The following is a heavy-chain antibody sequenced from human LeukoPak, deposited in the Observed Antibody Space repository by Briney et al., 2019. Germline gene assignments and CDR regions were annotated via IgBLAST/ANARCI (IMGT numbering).Heavy chain of an antibody. Sequence: SETLSLTCTVSGGSISSGSYYWSWIRQPAGKGLEWIGRIYTSESTDYNPSLKSRVTISVDTSKNQFSLKLTSVTATDTAVYYCARERVWFGDFDYWGQGTLVTVSS. D-gene: IGHD3-10*01. CDR1: GGSISSGSYY. CDR3: ARERVWFGDFDY. J-gene: IGHJ4*02. V-gene: IGHV4-61*02. CDR2: IYTSEST.